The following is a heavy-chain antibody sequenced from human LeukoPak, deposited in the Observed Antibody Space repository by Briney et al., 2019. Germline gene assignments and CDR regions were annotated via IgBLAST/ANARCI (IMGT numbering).Heavy chain of an antibody. CDR1: GGSITTYY. CDR3: ARVPPLPRPYTGYDYYFDY. V-gene: IGHV4-59*01. CDR2: IYYSGST. D-gene: IGHD5-12*01. Sequence: SETLSLTCTVSGGSITTYYWSWIRQPPGKALEWIGYIYYSGSTNYNPSLKSRVTISIDTSKSQFSLKLSSVTAADTAVYYCARVPPLPRPYTGYDYYFDYWGQGTLVIVSS. J-gene: IGHJ4*02.